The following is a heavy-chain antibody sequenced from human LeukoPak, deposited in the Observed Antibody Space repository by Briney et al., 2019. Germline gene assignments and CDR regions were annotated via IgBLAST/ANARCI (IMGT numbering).Heavy chain of an antibody. Sequence: ASVKVSCKASGFTFTAYSMHWVRQAPGQGLEWMGWINPNSGGTNYAQKFQGRVTMTRDTSITTAYMELSRLRSEDTAVYYYARDLDYYGSGSFFNVWGQGTMVTVSS. J-gene: IGHJ3*01. D-gene: IGHD3-10*01. V-gene: IGHV1-2*02. CDR2: INPNSGGT. CDR1: GFTFTAYS. CDR3: ARDLDYYGSGSFFNV.